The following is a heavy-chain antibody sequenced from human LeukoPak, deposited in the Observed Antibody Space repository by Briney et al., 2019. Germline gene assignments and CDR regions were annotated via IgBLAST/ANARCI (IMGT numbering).Heavy chain of an antibody. D-gene: IGHD3-9*01. CDR2: ISGYNGNT. V-gene: IGHV1-18*01. J-gene: IGHJ4*02. CDR1: GYTFTNYG. Sequence: EASVKVSYKASGYTFTNYGISWVRQAPGQGLEWMGWISGYNGNTNYAQKVQGRVTMTADTSTSTAYMELRSLRSDDTAVYYCARDEYYDILTGRYDYWGQGTLVTVSS. CDR3: ARDEYYDILTGRYDY.